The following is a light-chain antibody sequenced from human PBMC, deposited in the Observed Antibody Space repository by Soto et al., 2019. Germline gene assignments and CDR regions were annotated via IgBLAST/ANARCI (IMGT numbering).Light chain of an antibody. J-gene: IGLJ2*01. CDR1: SSNIGAGYD. V-gene: IGLV1-40*01. CDR3: QSFDTRLNSVV. CDR2: GNN. Sequence: QSVLTQPPSASGAPGQRVSISCTGSSSNIGAGYDVHWYHQLPGTAPKLLLYGNNNRPSGVPDRFSGSKSGTSASLVITGLQAEDEADYYCQSFDTRLNSVVFGGGTKLTVL.